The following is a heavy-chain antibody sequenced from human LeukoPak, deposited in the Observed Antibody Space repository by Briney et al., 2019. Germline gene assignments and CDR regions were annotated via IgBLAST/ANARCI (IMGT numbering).Heavy chain of an antibody. D-gene: IGHD2-2*02. CDR1: GYTFTGYY. CDR3: ARDVGRYCSSTSCYTDWFDP. CDR2: INPNSGGT. V-gene: IGHV1-2*02. Sequence: GASVKVSCKASGYTFTGYYMHWVRQAPGQGLEWMGWINPNSGGTNYAQKFQGRVTMTSDTSISTAYMELSRLRSDDTAVYYCARDVGRYCSSTSCYTDWFDPWGQGTLVTVSS. J-gene: IGHJ5*02.